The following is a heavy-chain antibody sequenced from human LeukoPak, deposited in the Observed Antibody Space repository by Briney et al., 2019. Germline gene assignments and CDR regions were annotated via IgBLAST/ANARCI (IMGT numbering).Heavy chain of an antibody. J-gene: IGHJ4*02. CDR1: GGTFSSYA. V-gene: IGHV1-69*13. Sequence: GASVKVSCKASGGTFSSYAISWVRQAPGQGLEWMGGIIPIFGTANYAQKFQGRVTITADESTSTAYMELSSLRSEDTAVYYCARDRHTAMVPGRQWLGAADFDYWGQGTLVTVSS. D-gene: IGHD5-18*01. CDR2: IIPIFGTA. CDR3: ARDRHTAMVPGRQWLGAADFDY.